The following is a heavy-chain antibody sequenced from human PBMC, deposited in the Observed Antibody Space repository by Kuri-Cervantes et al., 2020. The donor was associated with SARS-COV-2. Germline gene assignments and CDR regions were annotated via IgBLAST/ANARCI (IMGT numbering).Heavy chain of an antibody. J-gene: IGHJ3*02. CDR2: IKSKTYGGTS. CDR3: ARDRQAGYCSGGSCYSDAFDI. D-gene: IGHD2-15*01. Sequence: GESLKISCAASGFTFSNAWMSWVRQAPGKGQEWVGRIKSKTYGGTSDYAAPVKGRFTIPRDNAKNSLYLQMNSLRAEDTAVYYCARDRQAGYCSGGSCYSDAFDIWGQGTTVTVSS. CDR1: GFTFSNAW. V-gene: IGHV3-15*01.